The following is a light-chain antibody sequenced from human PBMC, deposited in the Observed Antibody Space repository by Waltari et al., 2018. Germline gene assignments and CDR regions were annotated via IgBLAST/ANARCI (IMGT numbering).Light chain of an antibody. CDR3: GTDYGTGTTFVWV. V-gene: IGLV9-49*03. Sequence: QPQLTQAPSTSASLGASVTLTCTLSGGNIKSKVEWYHQRAGKGPRVVMRVGGRGIVGAKWDGIPDRFSGLGSGLDRSLTIKNIQEEDEGDYYCGTDYGTGTTFVWVFGGGTKLTVL. CDR1: GGNIKSK. J-gene: IGLJ3*02. CDR2: VGGRGIVG.